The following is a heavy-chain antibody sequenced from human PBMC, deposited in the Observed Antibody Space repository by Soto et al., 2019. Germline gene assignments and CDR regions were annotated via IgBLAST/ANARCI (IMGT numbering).Heavy chain of an antibody. Sequence: QVQLVQSGAEVKKPGASVKVSCKASGYTFSNYGISWVRQGPGQGLEWMGWISGYNGKTHYEEKVQDRIKMTTDTTTSTTYLELSSLISDDTAVYFCARDPGFGFGYSYAFAMDVWGQGTTVTVSS. J-gene: IGHJ6*02. D-gene: IGHD5-18*01. V-gene: IGHV1-18*01. CDR3: ARDPGFGFGYSYAFAMDV. CDR2: ISGYNGKT. CDR1: GYTFSNYG.